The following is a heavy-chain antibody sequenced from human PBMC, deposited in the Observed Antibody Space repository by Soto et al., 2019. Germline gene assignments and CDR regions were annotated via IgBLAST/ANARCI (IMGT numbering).Heavy chain of an antibody. V-gene: IGHV5-10-1*01. CDR3: ARLGGSGWYMNYYGMDV. J-gene: IGHJ6*02. Sequence: GESLKISCKGSGYSFTSYWISWVRQMPGKGLEWMGRIDPSDSYTNYSPSFQGHVTISADKSISSAYLQWSSLKASDTAMYYCARLGGSGWYMNYYGMDVWGQGTTVTVSS. CDR1: GYSFTSYW. D-gene: IGHD6-19*01. CDR2: IDPSDSYT.